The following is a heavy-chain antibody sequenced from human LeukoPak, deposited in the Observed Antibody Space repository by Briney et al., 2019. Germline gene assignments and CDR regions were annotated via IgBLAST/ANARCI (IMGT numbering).Heavy chain of an antibody. V-gene: IGHV4-38-2*02. CDR1: GYSISSGYY. CDR2: IYHSGST. Sequence: SETLSLTCTVSGYSISSGYYWGWIRQPPGEGLEWIESIYHSGSTYYNPSLKSRVTISVDTSKNQFSLKLSSVTAADTAVYYCARDHNLYYYDSSGYSYWGQGTLVTVSS. CDR3: ARDHNLYYYDSSGYSY. D-gene: IGHD3-22*01. J-gene: IGHJ4*02.